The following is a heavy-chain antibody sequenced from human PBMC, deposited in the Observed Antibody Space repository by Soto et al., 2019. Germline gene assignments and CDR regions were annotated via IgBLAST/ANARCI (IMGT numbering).Heavy chain of an antibody. Sequence: PGGSLRLSCAASGFKFSDSWMHWVRQAPGKGLEWVSAISGSGGSTYYADSVKGRFTISRDNSKNTLYLQMNSLRAEDTAVYYCAKVPRAVAGGRAGVLFDYWGQGTLVTVSS. CDR2: ISGSGGST. CDR3: AKVPRAVAGGRAGVLFDY. CDR1: GFKFSDSW. V-gene: IGHV3-23*01. D-gene: IGHD6-19*01. J-gene: IGHJ4*02.